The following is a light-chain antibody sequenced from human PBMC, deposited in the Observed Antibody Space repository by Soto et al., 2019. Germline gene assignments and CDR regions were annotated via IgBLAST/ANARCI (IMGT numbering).Light chain of an antibody. V-gene: IGKV3-20*01. CDR2: GTS. CDR1: QSVRGGY. J-gene: IGKJ3*01. CDR3: QHYGGSPPFVT. Sequence: EIVLTQSPGTLSLSPGEGATLSCWASQSVRGGYLAWFQQQPGQAPRLLIYGTSRRATGIPDRFRGSGSGTDFTLTISRPEPEDFAVYYCQHYGGSPPFVTFGPGTTVDIK.